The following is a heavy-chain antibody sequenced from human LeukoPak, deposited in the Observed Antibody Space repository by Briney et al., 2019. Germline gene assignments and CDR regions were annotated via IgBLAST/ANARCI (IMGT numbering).Heavy chain of an antibody. D-gene: IGHD1-26*01. Sequence: GGSLRLSCAASGFTVSSNYMNWVRQAPGKGLEWVSVFYSGGSTYYAESVKGRFTISRDNSKNTLYLQMNSLRAEDTAVYYCAREKLGYWYFDLWGRGSLVTVSS. CDR3: AREKLGYWYFDL. CDR1: GFTVSSNY. CDR2: FYSGGST. V-gene: IGHV3-53*01. J-gene: IGHJ2*01.